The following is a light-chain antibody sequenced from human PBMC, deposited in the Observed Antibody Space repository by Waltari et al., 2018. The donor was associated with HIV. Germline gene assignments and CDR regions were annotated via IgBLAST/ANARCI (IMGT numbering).Light chain of an antibody. V-gene: IGKV3-11*01. CDR1: QSVGSS. Sequence: ELVLTQSPATLSLSPGERATLSCRARQSVGSSLVWYQQKPGQAPRLLIYDASTRATGIPARFSCSGSGTDFTLTISSLEPEDFAIYYCLQRTNWPVTFGGGTKVEIK. J-gene: IGKJ4*01. CDR3: LQRTNWPVT. CDR2: DAS.